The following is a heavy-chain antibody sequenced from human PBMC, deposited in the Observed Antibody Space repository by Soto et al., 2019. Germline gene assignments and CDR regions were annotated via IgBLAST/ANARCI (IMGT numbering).Heavy chain of an antibody. CDR2: IYWNDDK. J-gene: IGHJ4*02. CDR3: AHRTPPDYYDSSGPFDY. CDR1: GFSLSTSGVG. D-gene: IGHD3-22*01. V-gene: IGHV2-5*01. Sequence: SGPTLVKPTQTLTLTCTFSGFSLSTSGVGVGWIRQPPGKALEWLALIYWNDDKRYSPSLKSRLTITKDTTKNQVVLTITYMDPVDTATYYCAHRTPPDYYDSSGPFDYWGQGTLVTVSS.